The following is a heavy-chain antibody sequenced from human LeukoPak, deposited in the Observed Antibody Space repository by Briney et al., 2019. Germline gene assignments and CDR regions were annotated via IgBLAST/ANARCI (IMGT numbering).Heavy chain of an antibody. D-gene: IGHD4-17*01. CDR1: GYSISSGYY. V-gene: IGHV4-38-2*01. Sequence: PSETLSLTCAVSGYSISSGYYWGWIRHPPGKGLGWIGSTYHSGSTYYNPSLKTRVTISVDTSKNQFSLKLSSVTAADTAVYYCVSRPSNYGDYAYDYWGQGTLVTVSS. CDR3: VSRPSNYGDYAYDY. J-gene: IGHJ4*02. CDR2: TYHSGST.